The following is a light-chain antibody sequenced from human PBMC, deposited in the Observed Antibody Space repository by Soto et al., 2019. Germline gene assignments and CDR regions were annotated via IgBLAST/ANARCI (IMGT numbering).Light chain of an antibody. CDR3: PARDYSLNAWA. CDR2: SSD. J-gene: IGLJ3*02. CDR1: SSNIGRNT. Sequence: QSVLTQPPSASGTPGQRVTISCSGSSSNIGRNTVKWYRQLPGTAPKLLIGSSDQRPSGVPARFSGTQSGNSASLAIRGRQSEEEADYICPARDYSLNAWAFGGGTKLTVL. V-gene: IGLV1-44*01.